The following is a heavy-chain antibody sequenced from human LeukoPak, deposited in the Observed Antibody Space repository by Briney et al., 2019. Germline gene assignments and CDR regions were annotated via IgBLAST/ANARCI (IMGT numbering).Heavy chain of an antibody. J-gene: IGHJ4*02. D-gene: IGHD4-11*01. V-gene: IGHV1-2*02. CDR3: ARDRGTVTTALDY. Sequence: ASVKVSCXASGYTLTGHYLHWVRQAPGQGLEWMGWINPKSGGTNYAQKFQGRVTMTRDESTSTAYMELSSLRSEDTAVYYCARDRGTVTTALDYWGQGTLVTVSS. CDR1: GYTLTGHY. CDR2: INPKSGGT.